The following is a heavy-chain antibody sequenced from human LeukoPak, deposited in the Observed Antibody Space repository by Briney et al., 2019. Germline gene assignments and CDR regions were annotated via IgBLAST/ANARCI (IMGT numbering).Heavy chain of an antibody. D-gene: IGHD2-21*01. CDR2: ISYDGSNK. Sequence: PGGSLRLSCAVSGFIFSNYPMHWVRQAPGKGLEWVAAISYDGSNKYYADSAKGRFTISRDNSKNTLYVQINSLRAEDTAVYYCARQQTYGIVRDTAFDIWGQGTKVTISS. CDR1: GFIFSNYP. CDR3: ARQQTYGIVRDTAFDI. V-gene: IGHV3-30-3*01. J-gene: IGHJ3*02.